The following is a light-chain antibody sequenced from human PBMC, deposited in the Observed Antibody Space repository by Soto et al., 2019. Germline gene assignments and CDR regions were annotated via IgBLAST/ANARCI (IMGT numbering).Light chain of an antibody. J-gene: IGLJ7*01. V-gene: IGLV4-69*01. Sequence: QLVLTQSPSASASLGASVKLTCTLSSGQSSYAIAWYQQQPGKGPRFLMKLKSDGSHTKGDGIPDRFSGSSSGAERHLTISGLQSDDDGDYHCQAWGTSAVFGGGTQLTVL. CDR3: QAWGTSAV. CDR1: SGQSSYA. CDR2: LKSDGSH.